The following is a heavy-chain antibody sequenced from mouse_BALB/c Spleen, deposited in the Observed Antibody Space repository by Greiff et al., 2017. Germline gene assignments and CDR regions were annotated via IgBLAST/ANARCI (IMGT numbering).Heavy chain of an antibody. CDR2: IDPANGNT. J-gene: IGHJ4*01. D-gene: IGHD1-2*01. CDR1: GFNIKDTY. CDR3: ARTATDYAMDY. V-gene: IGHV14-3*02. Sequence: EVQLQQSGAELVKPGASVKLSCTASGFNIKDTYMHWVKQRPEQGLEWIGRIDPANGNTKYDPKFQGKATITADTSSNTAYLQLSSLTSEDTAVYYCARTATDYAMDYWGQGTSVTVSS.